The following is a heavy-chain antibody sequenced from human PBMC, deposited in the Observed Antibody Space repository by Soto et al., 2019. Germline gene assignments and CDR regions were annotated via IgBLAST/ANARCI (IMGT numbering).Heavy chain of an antibody. CDR3: AREGYSSGWYYFDC. J-gene: IGHJ4*02. V-gene: IGHV3-7*01. Sequence: EVQLVESGGGLVQPGGSLRLSCAASGFTFSSYWMSWVRQAPGKGLEWVANIKQDGSEKYYVDSVKGRFTISRDNAKNSLYLQMNSLRAEDTAVYYCAREGYSSGWYYFDCWGQGNLVPVSS. D-gene: IGHD6-19*01. CDR1: GFTFSSYW. CDR2: IKQDGSEK.